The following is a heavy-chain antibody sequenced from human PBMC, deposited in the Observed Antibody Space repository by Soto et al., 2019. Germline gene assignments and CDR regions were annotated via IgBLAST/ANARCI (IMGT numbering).Heavy chain of an antibody. D-gene: IGHD2-15*01. J-gene: IGHJ6*02. CDR2: IIPIFGTA. CDR3: ARVPGTVVSTYYYYGMDV. CDR1: GGTFSSYA. Sequence: SVKVSCKASGGTFSSYAISWVRQAPGQGLEWMGGIIPIFGTANYAQKFQGRVTVTADKSTSTAYMELSSLRSEDTAVYYCARVPGTVVSTYYYYGMDVWGQGTTVTVSS. V-gene: IGHV1-69*06.